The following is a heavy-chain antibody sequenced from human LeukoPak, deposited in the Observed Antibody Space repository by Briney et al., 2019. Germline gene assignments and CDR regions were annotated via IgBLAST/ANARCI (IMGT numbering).Heavy chain of an antibody. D-gene: IGHD2-15*01. CDR1: GFTFINYW. CDR3: ARVQGCSGGTCYFHY. CDR2: INSDGSST. J-gene: IGHJ4*02. Sequence: GGSLRLSCAASGFTFINYWMVWVRQAPGKGLLWGSRINSDGSSTTYADSVKGRFTISRDNAKNTVYLQMNSLRAEDTAVYYCARVQGCSGGTCYFHYWGQGTLVTVSS. V-gene: IGHV3-74*01.